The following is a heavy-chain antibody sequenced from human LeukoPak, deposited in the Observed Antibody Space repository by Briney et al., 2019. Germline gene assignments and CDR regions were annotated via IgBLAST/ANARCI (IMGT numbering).Heavy chain of an antibody. CDR1: GGSISSHY. D-gene: IGHD2-21*02. CDR3: AGDDFYSPFDY. CDR2: IYYSGST. V-gene: IGHV4-59*11. J-gene: IGHJ4*02. Sequence: SETLSLTCTVSGGSISSHYWSWIRQPPGKGLEWIGYIYYSGSTNYNPSLKSRVTISVDTSKNQFSLKLSSVTAADTAVYYCAGDDFYSPFDYWGQGTLVTVSS.